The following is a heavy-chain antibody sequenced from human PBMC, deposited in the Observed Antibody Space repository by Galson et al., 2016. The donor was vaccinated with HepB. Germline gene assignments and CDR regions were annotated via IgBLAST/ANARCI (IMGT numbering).Heavy chain of an antibody. CDR1: GYTFTSYG. D-gene: IGHD2-15*01. CDR2: ISTYDGDT. J-gene: IGHJ3*02. V-gene: IGHV1-18*01. CDR3: ARDWYCSAGSCYDAFDI. Sequence: SVKVSCKASGYTFTSYGISWVRQAPGQGLEWMGWISTYDGDTNYAQNLQGRVTMTTDTSTTTAYMELRSLRSDDTAMYYCARDWYCSAGSCYDAFDIGGQGTMVTVSS.